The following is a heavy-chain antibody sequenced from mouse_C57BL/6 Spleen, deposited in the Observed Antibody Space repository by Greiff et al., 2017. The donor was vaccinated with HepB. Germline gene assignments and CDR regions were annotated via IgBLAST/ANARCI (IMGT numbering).Heavy chain of an antibody. CDR3: ARPIHYYGSRYWFAY. CDR2: IDPSDSYT. J-gene: IGHJ3*01. Sequence: QVQLQQPGAELVKPGASVKLSCKASGYTFTSYWMQWVKQRPGQGLEWIGEIDPSDSYTNYNQKFKGKATLTVDTSSSTAYMQLSSLTSEDSAVYYCARPIHYYGSRYWFAYWGQGTLVTVSA. D-gene: IGHD1-1*01. CDR1: GYTFTSYW. V-gene: IGHV1-50*01.